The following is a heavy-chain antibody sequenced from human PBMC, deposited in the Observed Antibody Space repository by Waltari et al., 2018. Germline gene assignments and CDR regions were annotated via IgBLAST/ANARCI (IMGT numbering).Heavy chain of an antibody. D-gene: IGHD2-8*01. J-gene: IGHJ4*02. V-gene: IGHV3-21*01. CDR2: IIPNSIKT. Sequence: EVQVVESGGGVVQAGGSRRLACLPSGLSVSSYNMNWVRRAPGKGLEWVSSIIPNSIKTYYLESVRGRFTISRDNARNSLYLQMDSLRVEDSVVYYCASDPSMQHVAAGGYWGQGTLVTVSS. CDR1: GLSVSSYN. CDR3: ASDPSMQHVAAGGY.